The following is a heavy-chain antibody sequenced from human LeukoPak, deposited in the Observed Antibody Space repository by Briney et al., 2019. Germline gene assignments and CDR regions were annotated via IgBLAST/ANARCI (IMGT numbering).Heavy chain of an antibody. CDR3: AKEGVGVPSAIYYYYYGMDV. CDR2: ISGRGVST. D-gene: IGHD5-18*01. Sequence: GGSLRLSCAASGFTFSSYAMSWVRQAPGKGLEWVSTISGRGVSTYYADSVKGRFTISRDNSRNTLSLQMNSLRAEDTAVYYCAKEGVGVPSAIYYYYYGMDVRGQGTTVTVSS. J-gene: IGHJ6*02. CDR1: GFTFSSYA. V-gene: IGHV3-23*01.